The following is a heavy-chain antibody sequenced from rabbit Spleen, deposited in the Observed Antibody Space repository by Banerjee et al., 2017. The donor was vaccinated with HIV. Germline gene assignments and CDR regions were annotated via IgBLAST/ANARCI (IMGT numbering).Heavy chain of an antibody. J-gene: IGHJ4*01. V-gene: IGHV1S47*01. D-gene: IGHD1-1*01. Sequence: QEQLVESGGGLVKPGASLTLTCKASSFSFSDRDVMCWVRQAPGKGLEWIGYIDLVFGSTYYANWVNGRFTISSHNAQNTLYLQLNSLTVADTATYFCVRGASSTGYYSLWGPGTLVTVS. CDR2: IDLVFGST. CDR1: SFSFSDRDV. CDR3: VRGASSTGYYSL.